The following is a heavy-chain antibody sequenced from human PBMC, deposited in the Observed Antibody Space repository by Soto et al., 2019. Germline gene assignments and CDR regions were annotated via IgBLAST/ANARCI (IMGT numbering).Heavy chain of an antibody. CDR1: GYTLTMYD. CDR2: ISAYNGNT. V-gene: IGHV1-18*04. Sequence: EASGKASCKGSGYTLTMYDITGVRQEHGQGLEWMGWISAYNGNTNYAQKLQGRVTMTTDTSTSTAYMELRSLRSDDTAVYYCARDDPLLELEPRFDYWGQGTLVSVSS. D-gene: IGHD1-1*01. J-gene: IGHJ4*02. CDR3: ARDDPLLELEPRFDY.